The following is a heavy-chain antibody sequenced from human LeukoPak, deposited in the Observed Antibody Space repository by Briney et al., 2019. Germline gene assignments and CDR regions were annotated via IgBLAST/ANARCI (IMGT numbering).Heavy chain of an antibody. CDR3: ARSWGSIVVADTGFFGY. CDR1: GYTFTSYG. CDR2: ISAYNGNT. J-gene: IGHJ4*02. Sequence: GASVKVSCKASGYTFTSYGISWVRQAPGQGLEWMGWISAYNGNTNYAQKLQGRVTMTTDTSTSTAYMELRSLRSDDTAVYYCARSWGSIVVADTGFFGYWGQGTLVTVSS. D-gene: IGHD3-22*01. V-gene: IGHV1-18*01.